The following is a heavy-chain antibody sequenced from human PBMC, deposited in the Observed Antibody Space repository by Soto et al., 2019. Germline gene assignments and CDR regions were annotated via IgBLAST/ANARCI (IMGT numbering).Heavy chain of an antibody. CDR1: GYTFTSYG. V-gene: IGHV1-18*01. CDR2: ISAYNGNT. CDR3: ARDRQCAL. Sequence: QAQLVQSGAEVKKSGASVKVSCKASGYTFTSYGISWVRQAPGQVLEWMGWISAYNGNTNYEQNLQGRVTMTTDTYTSTAYMELMRLRSDDTAEYYCARDRQCALWGQGTLVTVSS. J-gene: IGHJ4*02.